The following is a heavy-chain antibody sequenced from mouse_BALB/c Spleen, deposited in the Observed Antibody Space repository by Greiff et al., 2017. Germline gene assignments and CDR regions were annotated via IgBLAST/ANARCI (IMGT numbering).Heavy chain of an antibody. J-gene: IGHJ3*01. V-gene: IGHV1-7*01. D-gene: IGHD2-14*01. Sequence: QVQLHQSGAELAKPGASVKMSCKASGYTFTSYWMHWVKQRPGQGLEWIGYINPSTGYTEYNQKFKDKATLTADKSSSTAYMQLSSLTSEDSAVYYCARSRYSFAYWGQGTLVTVSA. CDR3: ARSRYSFAY. CDR2: INPSTGYT. CDR1: GYTFTSYW.